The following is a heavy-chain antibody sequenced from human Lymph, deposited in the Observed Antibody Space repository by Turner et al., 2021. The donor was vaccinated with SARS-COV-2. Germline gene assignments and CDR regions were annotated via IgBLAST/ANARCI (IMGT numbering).Heavy chain of an antibody. CDR1: GFPFSSYA. J-gene: IGHJ4*02. CDR2: ISGSGGST. Sequence: EVQLLESGGGLVQPGGSLRLSCAASGFPFSSYAMSWVRQSPGKGLELVLTISGSGGSTYYTDSVKGRFTISRDNSKNTLYLQMNSLRAEDTAVYYCAKNEMAMIVVVITLFDYWGQGTLVTVSS. CDR3: AKNEMAMIVVVITLFDY. D-gene: IGHD3-22*01. V-gene: IGHV3-23*01.